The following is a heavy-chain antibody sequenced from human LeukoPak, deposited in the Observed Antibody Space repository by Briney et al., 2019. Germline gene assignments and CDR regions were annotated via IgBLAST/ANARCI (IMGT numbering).Heavy chain of an antibody. J-gene: IGHJ5*02. V-gene: IGHV4-39*01. CDR3: ARRGYGFDP. CDR1: GGAITGSTYY. CDR2: IYHSGST. Sequence: SETLSLTCTVSGGAITGSTYYWGWIRQSPGKGLEWIANIYHSGSTYYSPSLKSRVTMCVDTSKNQFSLKLSSVTAADTAVYYCARRGYGFDPWGQGTLVAVSS. D-gene: IGHD2-15*01.